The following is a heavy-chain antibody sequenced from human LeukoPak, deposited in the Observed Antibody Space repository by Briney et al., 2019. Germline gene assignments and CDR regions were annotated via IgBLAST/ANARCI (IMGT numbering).Heavy chain of an antibody. CDR2: ISGSGGST. V-gene: IGHV3-23*01. CDR1: GFTFSSYA. J-gene: IGHJ5*02. D-gene: IGHD3-3*01. Sequence: GGSLRLSCAASGFTFSSYAMSWVRQAPGKGLEWVSAISGSGGSTYYADSVKGRFTISRDNSENTLYLQMNSLRAEDTVVYYCAKEDYDFWSGYYTENWFDPWGQGTLVTVSS. CDR3: AKEDYDFWSGYYTENWFDP.